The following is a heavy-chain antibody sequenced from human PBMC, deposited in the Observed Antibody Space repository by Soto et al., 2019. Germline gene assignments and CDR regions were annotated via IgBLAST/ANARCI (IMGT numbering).Heavy chain of an antibody. Sequence: GXSVKGSCKASGYTFTGYYMHWGRQAPVQGLEWMGWINPNSGGTNYAQKFQGWVTMTRDTSISTAYMELSRLRSDDTAVYYCARVGSRHDNSSGWYYAFDIWGQGTMVTVSS. D-gene: IGHD6-19*01. CDR1: GYTFTGYY. CDR3: ARVGSRHDNSSGWYYAFDI. J-gene: IGHJ3*02. V-gene: IGHV1-2*04. CDR2: INPNSGGT.